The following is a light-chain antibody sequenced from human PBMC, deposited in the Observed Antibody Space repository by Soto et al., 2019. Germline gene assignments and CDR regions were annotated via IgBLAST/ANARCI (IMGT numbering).Light chain of an antibody. V-gene: IGKV3-20*01. CDR3: QQYGSSPPDT. Sequence: EIVLTQSPGTLSLSPGDRATLSCRASESVSSTYLAWYQQKPGQAPRLLIYGASSRASGIPDRFSGSGSGTDFTLTISRLDPEDFAVYYCQQYGSSPPDTFGGGTKVDIK. CDR2: GAS. CDR1: ESVSSTY. J-gene: IGKJ4*01.